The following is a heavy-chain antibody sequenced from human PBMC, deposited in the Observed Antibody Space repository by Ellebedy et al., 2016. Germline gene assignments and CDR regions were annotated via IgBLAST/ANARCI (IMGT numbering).Heavy chain of an antibody. V-gene: IGHV4-59*08. D-gene: IGHD2-15*01. J-gene: IGHJ4*02. Sequence: SETLSLTCAVYGGSFSGYYWSWIRQPPGKGLEWIGYIYYSGSTNYNPSLKSRVTISVDTSKNQFSLKLSSVTAADTAVYYCARRRPHCSGGSCSIYHFDYWGQGTLVTVSS. CDR3: ARRRPHCSGGSCSIYHFDY. CDR2: IYYSGST. CDR1: GGSFSGYY.